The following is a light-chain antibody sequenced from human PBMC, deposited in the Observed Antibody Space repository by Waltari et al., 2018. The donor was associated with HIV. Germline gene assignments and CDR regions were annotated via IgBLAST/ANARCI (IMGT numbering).Light chain of an antibody. CDR3: VGWDSRLRGYV. J-gene: IGLJ1*01. Sequence: QSVLPQPPSQSGPPGQRVTISCSGSSSNIENDNVYWYQQFPGAAPKLLIYKDTQRPSGVPDRFTGSKSGTSASLAIGGLRSDDEADYYCVGWDSRLRGYVFGAGTKVTVL. V-gene: IGLV1-47*01. CDR1: SSNIENDN. CDR2: KDT.